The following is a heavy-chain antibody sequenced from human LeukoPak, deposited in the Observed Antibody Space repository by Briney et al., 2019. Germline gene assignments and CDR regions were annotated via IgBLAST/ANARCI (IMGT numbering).Heavy chain of an antibody. J-gene: IGHJ6*02. CDR3: ARGVFEVVVAATTYYYYGMDV. V-gene: IGHV1-8*02. CDR1: GYTFTSYG. Sequence: ASVKVSCKASGYTFTSYGINWVRQATGQGLEWMGWMNPNSGNTGYAQKFQGRVTMTRNTSISTAYMELSSLRSEDTAVYYCARGVFEVVVAATTYYYYGMDVWGQGTTVTVSS. D-gene: IGHD2-15*01. CDR2: MNPNSGNT.